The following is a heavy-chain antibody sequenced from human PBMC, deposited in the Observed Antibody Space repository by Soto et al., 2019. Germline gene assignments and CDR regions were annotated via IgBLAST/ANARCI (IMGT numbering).Heavy chain of an antibody. J-gene: IGHJ6*03. Sequence: SETMSLTCTVSGGSISSGGYYWSGIRQHPEKGLEWIGYIYYSGSTYYNPSLKSRITISVDTSKNQFSLKLSSVTAADTAVYYCARVNYYYNYMDVWGKGTTVTVSS. CDR2: IYYSGST. V-gene: IGHV4-31*03. CDR1: GGSISSGGYY. CDR3: ARVNYYYNYMDV.